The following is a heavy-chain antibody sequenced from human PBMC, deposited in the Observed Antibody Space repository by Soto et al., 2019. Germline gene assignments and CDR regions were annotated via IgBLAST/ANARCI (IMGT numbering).Heavy chain of an antibody. J-gene: IGHJ4*01. CDR3: AREYGSGRRFAY. V-gene: IGHV1-18*01. Sequence: QVQLVQSGAEVKKPGASVKVSCKASGYTFTSYGISWVRQAPGQGLEWMGWISAYNGNTNYAQRRQGRATMTTDTSTNTACTELRSLRSDDTAGSYSAREYGSGRRFAYWGHGTLVTVSS. D-gene: IGHD3-10*01. CDR1: GYTFTSYG. CDR2: ISAYNGNT.